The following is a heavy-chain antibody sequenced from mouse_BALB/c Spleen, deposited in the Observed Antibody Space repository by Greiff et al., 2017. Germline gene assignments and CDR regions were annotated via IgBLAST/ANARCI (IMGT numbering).Heavy chain of an antibody. D-gene: IGHD2-2*01. CDR2: IDPANGNT. Sequence: EVQLQESGAELVKPGASVKLSCTASGFNIKDTYMHWVKQRPEQGLEWIGRIDPANGNTKYDPKFQGKATITADTSSNTAYLQLSSLTSEDTAVYYCARAGYDAWFAYWGQGTLVTVSA. V-gene: IGHV14-3*02. CDR3: ARAGYDAWFAY. CDR1: GFNIKDTY. J-gene: IGHJ3*01.